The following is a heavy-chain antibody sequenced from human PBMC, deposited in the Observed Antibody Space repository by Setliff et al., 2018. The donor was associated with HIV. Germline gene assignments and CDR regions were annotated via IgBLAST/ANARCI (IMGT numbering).Heavy chain of an antibody. CDR2: INQSGST. Sequence: ASETLSLTCAVDGGSFRGYYWSWIRQSPGKGLEWIGEINQSGSTKYNPSLKSRVTIPEDAPKNQVSLKLRSVTAADTAQYYCSFNYYDSRDSYAPWGQGTLVTVSS. CDR1: GGSFRGYY. J-gene: IGHJ1*01. V-gene: IGHV4-34*01. CDR3: SFNYYDSRDSYAP. D-gene: IGHD3-22*01.